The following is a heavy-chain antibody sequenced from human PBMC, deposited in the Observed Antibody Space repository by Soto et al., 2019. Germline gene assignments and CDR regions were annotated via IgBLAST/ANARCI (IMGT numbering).Heavy chain of an antibody. CDR1: GYTFSDYY. CDR3: ARDRGGDYTYYFDY. J-gene: IGHJ4*02. V-gene: IGHV1-2*02. D-gene: IGHD4-17*01. CDR2: INPNSGGT. Sequence: VASVKVSCKASGYTFSDYYIHWVRQAPGQGLEWMGWINPNSGGTKYAPKFQGGVTISRDNSKNTLYLQMNSLRAEDTAVYYCARDRGGDYTYYFDYWGQGTLVTVSS.